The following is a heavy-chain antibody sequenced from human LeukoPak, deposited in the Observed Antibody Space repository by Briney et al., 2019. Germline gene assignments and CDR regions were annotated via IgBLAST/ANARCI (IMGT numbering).Heavy chain of an antibody. CDR2: VYYSGTT. Sequence: PSETLSLTCTVSGGSISTYYWSWIRQPPGKGLEWIGYVYYSGTTNYNPSLKSRVTISVDASKHQFSLKLSSVTAADTAVYYCARDSRSYYDSRGYYGTFDYWGQGTLVTVSS. J-gene: IGHJ4*02. D-gene: IGHD3-22*01. V-gene: IGHV4-59*01. CDR3: ARDSRSYYDSRGYYGTFDY. CDR1: GGSISTYY.